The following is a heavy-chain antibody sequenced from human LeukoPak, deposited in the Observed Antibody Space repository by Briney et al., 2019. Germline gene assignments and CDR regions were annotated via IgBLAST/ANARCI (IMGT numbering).Heavy chain of an antibody. V-gene: IGHV3-33*08. CDR2: IWYDGSNK. CDR1: GFTFSSYA. CDR3: ARVRKSFWSGYYYDY. Sequence: GGSLRLSCAASGFTFSSYAMHWVRQAPGKGLEWVAVIWYDGSNKYYADSVKGRFTISRDNAKNSLYLQMNSLRAEDTAVYYCARVRKSFWSGYYYDYWGQGTLVTVSS. J-gene: IGHJ4*02. D-gene: IGHD3-3*01.